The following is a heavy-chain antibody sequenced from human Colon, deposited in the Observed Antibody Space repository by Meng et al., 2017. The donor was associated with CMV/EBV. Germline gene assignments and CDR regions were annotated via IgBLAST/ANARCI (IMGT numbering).Heavy chain of an antibody. CDR3: ARDAFSITDY. D-gene: IGHD3-10*01. J-gene: IGHJ4*02. CDR2: ISYDGSNK. CDR1: CFTFTSCS. V-gene: IGHV3-30*04. Sequence: LSCSASCFTFTSCSIHCVRQAPGKVLEWVAVISYDGSNKYYASSVKGRFTISRDNSKNTLYLQMNSLRAEDTAVYYCARDAFSITDYWGQGTLVTVSS.